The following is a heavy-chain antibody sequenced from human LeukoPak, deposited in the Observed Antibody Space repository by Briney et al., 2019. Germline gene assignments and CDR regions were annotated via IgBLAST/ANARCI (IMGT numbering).Heavy chain of an antibody. CDR2: IYYSGST. Sequence: PSQTLSLTCTVSGGSISSGDYYWSWIRQPPGKGLEWIGYIYYSGSTYYNPSLKSRVTISVDTSKNQFSLKLSSVTAADTAVYYCARVGYYYGSGSYYYNWFDPWGQGTLLTVSS. CDR1: GGSISSGDYY. J-gene: IGHJ5*02. CDR3: ARVGYYYGSGSYYYNWFDP. V-gene: IGHV4-30-4*08. D-gene: IGHD3-10*01.